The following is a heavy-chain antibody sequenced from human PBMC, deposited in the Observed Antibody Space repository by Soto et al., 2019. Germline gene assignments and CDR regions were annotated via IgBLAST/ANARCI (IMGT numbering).Heavy chain of an antibody. J-gene: IGHJ6*02. CDR3: ARELKEPGSYYYYGLDV. V-gene: IGHV1-69*01. D-gene: IGHD1-26*01. CDR1: GGSFSSYG. CDR2: IVPIIATT. Sequence: QVLLVQSGAEVKKPGSSVKVSCKASGGSFSSYGITWVRQAPGQGLEWMGGIVPIIATTKYVQKFQGRLTIIADESTTPAYMELSRLISEDTAVYYCARELKEPGSYYYYGLDVWGQGTTVTVSS.